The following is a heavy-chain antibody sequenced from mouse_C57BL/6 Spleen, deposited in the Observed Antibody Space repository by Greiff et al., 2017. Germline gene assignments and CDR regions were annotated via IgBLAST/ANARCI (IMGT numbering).Heavy chain of an antibody. Sequence: EVKLVESEGGLVRPGSSMKLSCTASGFTFSDYYMAWVRQVPEKGLEWVANINYDGSSTYYLDSLKSRFIISRDNAKNILYLQMSSLKSEDTATYYCARGGGSSFPFAYWGQGTLVTVSA. D-gene: IGHD1-1*01. CDR3: ARGGGSSFPFAY. CDR2: INYDGSST. V-gene: IGHV5-16*01. CDR1: GFTFSDYY. J-gene: IGHJ3*01.